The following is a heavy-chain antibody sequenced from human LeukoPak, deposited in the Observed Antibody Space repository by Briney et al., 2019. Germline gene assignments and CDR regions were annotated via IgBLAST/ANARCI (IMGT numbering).Heavy chain of an antibody. D-gene: IGHD2-2*01. CDR3: ARATGIYCSSTSCYSVDPFDI. J-gene: IGHJ3*02. V-gene: IGHV4-59*01. CDR2: IYYNGST. CDR1: GGSISSYY. Sequence: PSETLSLTCTVSGGSISSYYWSWTRQPPGKGLEWIGYIYYNGSTNRNPSLKSRVSISVDTSKNQFSLKVSSVTAADTAVYYCARATGIYCSSTSCYSVDPFDIWGQGTMVTVSS.